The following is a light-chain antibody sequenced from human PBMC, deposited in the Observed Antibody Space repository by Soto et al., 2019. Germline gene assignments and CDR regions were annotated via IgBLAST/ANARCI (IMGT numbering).Light chain of an antibody. CDR2: GNS. CDR1: SSNTGAGYD. Sequence: QSVLTQPPSVSGAPGQRVTISCTGRSSNTGAGYDVHWYQHLPGTAPKLLIYGNSNRPSGVPDRFSGSKSGTSASLAIAGLQAEDEADYYCQSYDSSLSGVLFGGGTKLTVL. J-gene: IGLJ2*01. CDR3: QSYDSSLSGVL. V-gene: IGLV1-40*01.